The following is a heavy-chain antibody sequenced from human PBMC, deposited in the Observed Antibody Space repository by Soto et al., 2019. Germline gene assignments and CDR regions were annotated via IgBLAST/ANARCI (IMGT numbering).Heavy chain of an antibody. CDR1: GGSISSGGYY. Sequence: QVQLQESGPGLVKPSQTLSLTCTVSGGSISSGGYYWSWIRQHRGKGLEWIGYIYYSGSTYYNPSLKSRVTISVDTSKNQFSLKLSSVTAADTAVYYCARGPQGSGYYRPPGFADYWGQGTLVTVSS. D-gene: IGHD3-3*01. CDR3: ARGPQGSGYYRPPGFADY. J-gene: IGHJ4*02. V-gene: IGHV4-31*03. CDR2: IYYSGST.